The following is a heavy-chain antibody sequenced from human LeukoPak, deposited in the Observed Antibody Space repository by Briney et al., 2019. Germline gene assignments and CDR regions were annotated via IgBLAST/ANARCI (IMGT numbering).Heavy chain of an antibody. CDR2: INPANGYT. Sequence: ASVKVSCKASGYTFTGYYMHWVRQAPGQTIEWLAWINPANGYTRYSQHFQDRVTVSSDTSADTAYMELSSLRSDDKAVYYCAIRDGHTDHWGQGTLVTVSS. J-gene: IGHJ4*02. CDR1: GYTFTGYY. V-gene: IGHV1-3*01. CDR3: AIRDGHTDH. D-gene: IGHD5-24*01.